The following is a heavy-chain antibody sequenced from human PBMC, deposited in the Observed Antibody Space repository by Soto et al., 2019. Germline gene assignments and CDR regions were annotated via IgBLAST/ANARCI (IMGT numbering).Heavy chain of an antibody. CDR1: GFTFSSYA. V-gene: IGHV3-23*01. D-gene: IGHD3-3*01. CDR2: INGGGGAT. J-gene: IGHJ3*02. Sequence: GGSLRLSCAASGFTFSSYAMTWVRQAPGKGLEWVSTINGGGGATSYADSVKGRFTISRDNSKNTAYVQMNSLRAEDTAVYYCARYRNYDFWSGYHDAFDIWGQGTMVTVSS. CDR3: ARYRNYDFWSGYHDAFDI.